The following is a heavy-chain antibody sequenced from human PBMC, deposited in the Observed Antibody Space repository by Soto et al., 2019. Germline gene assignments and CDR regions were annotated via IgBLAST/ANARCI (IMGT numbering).Heavy chain of an antibody. Sequence: SETLSLTCAVSGASINNSHWWSWVRPPPGKGLEWIGEIYHDESTNYNPSLKSRAVILIDKSKNRFSLKVTSVTAADTAVYYCARNREDGSGYSIRFDYWGLGTLVTVSS. J-gene: IGHJ4*02. CDR1: GASINNSHW. CDR2: IYHDEST. CDR3: ARNREDGSGYSIRFDY. V-gene: IGHV4-4*02. D-gene: IGHD3-22*01.